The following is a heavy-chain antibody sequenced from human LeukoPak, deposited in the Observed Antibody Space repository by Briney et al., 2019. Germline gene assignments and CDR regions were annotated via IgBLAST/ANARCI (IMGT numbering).Heavy chain of an antibody. J-gene: IGHJ4*02. CDR1: GGSFSGYY. D-gene: IGHD2/OR15-2a*01. CDR3: ARGRHGTFTY. CDR2: INHSGST. V-gene: IGHV4-34*01. Sequence: PSETLSLTCAVYGGSFSGYYWSWIRQPPGKGLEWIGEINHSGSTNYNPSLKSRVTISVDTSKNQFSLKLSSVTAADTAVYYCARGRHGTFTYWGQGTLVTVSS.